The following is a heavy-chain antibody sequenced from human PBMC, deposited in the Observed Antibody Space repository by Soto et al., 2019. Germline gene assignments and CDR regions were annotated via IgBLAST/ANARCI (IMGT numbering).Heavy chain of an antibody. D-gene: IGHD1-7*01. CDR3: ARVHGELQWAGFDI. CDR1: GFTFNTYW. V-gene: IGHV3-74*01. Sequence: EVQLVESGGALVQPGGSLRLSCAASGFTFNTYWMHWVRQAPGKGLVWVSRINGDGSTTNYVDSVKGRFTISRDNAKNTLYLQMTSLRAEDTAVYYCARVHGELQWAGFDIWGQGTMVTVSS. CDR2: INGDGSTT. J-gene: IGHJ3*02.